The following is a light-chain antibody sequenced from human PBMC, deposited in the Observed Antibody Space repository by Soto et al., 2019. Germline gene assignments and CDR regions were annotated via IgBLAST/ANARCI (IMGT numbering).Light chain of an antibody. V-gene: IGKV1-39*01. Sequence: DIQMTQSPSSLSASVGDRVTITCRASQSISGYLNWYQQKPGKAPKLLIYAASSLQSGVPSRFSGSGSGTDFTLTISSLQPEDFATYSCQQSYSTPWTFDQGTKVEIK. CDR1: QSISGY. CDR3: QQSYSTPWT. CDR2: AAS. J-gene: IGKJ1*01.